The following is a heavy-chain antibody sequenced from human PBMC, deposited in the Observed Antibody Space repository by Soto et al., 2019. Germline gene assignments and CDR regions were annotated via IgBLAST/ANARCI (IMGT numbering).Heavy chain of an antibody. D-gene: IGHD3-10*01. J-gene: IGHJ6*04. CDR1: GFTFSSYA. V-gene: IGHV3-23*01. CDR2: ISGSGGST. Sequence: EVQLLESGGGLVQPGGSLRLSCAASGFTFSSYAMSWVLQAPGKGLEWVSAISGSGGSTYYADSVKGRFTISRDNTNNTLYLQMNSLRAEDTAVNYCANAALWFGELDYYYGMDGWGKGTTVTVSS. CDR3: ANAALWFGELDYYYGMDG.